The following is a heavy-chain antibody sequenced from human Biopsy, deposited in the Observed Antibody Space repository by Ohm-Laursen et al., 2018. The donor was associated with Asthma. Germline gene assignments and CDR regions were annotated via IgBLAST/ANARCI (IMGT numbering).Heavy chain of an antibody. CDR1: GYTFTSYY. D-gene: IGHD1-26*01. CDR3: ARAGALIVGATMGY. CDR2: INPSGGST. Sequence: AIVKISCNASGYTFTSYYMHWVRQAPGQGLEWMGIINPSGGSTSYAQKFQGRVTMTRDTSTSTVYMELSSLRSEDTAVYYCARAGALIVGATMGYWGQGTLVTVSS. J-gene: IGHJ4*02. V-gene: IGHV1-46*01.